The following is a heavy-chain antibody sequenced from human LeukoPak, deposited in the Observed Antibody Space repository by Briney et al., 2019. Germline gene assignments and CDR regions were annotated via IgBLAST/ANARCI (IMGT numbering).Heavy chain of an antibody. CDR1: GFTFSDYY. J-gene: IGHJ6*02. V-gene: IGHV3-11*01. CDR2: ISTAGSHI. Sequence: GGSLRLSCAASGFTFSDYYMSWVRQAPGKGLEWVSYISTAGSHIYHADSAKGRFTISRDNAKNSLYLQMNSLRAEDTAVYYCAGGAGRFYYYGMDVWGQGTTVTVSS. CDR3: AGGAGRFYYYGMDV. D-gene: IGHD1-26*01.